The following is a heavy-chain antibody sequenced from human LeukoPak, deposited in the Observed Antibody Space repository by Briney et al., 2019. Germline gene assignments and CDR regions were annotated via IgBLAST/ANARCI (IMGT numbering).Heavy chain of an antibody. CDR2: INAGNGNT. V-gene: IGHV1-3*01. CDR1: GYTFTSYA. J-gene: IGHJ4*02. D-gene: IGHD4-23*01. CDR3: ARAPFDYGGNSALDY. Sequence: EASVKVSCKASGYTFTSYAMHWVRQAPGQRLEWMGWINAGNGNTKYSQKFQGRVTITRDTSASTAYMELSSLRSEDTAVYYCARAPFDYGGNSALDYWGQGTLVTVSS.